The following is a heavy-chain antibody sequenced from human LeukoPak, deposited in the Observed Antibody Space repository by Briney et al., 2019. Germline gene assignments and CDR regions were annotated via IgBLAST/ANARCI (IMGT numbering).Heavy chain of an antibody. V-gene: IGHV1-46*01. CDR1: GYTFTSYY. Sequence: ASVKVSCKASGYTFTSYYMHWVRQAPGQGLEWMGIINPSGGSTSYAQKFQGRVTMTRDMSTSTVYMELSSLRSEDTAVYYCARETGMTPDAFDIWGQGTMVTVSS. CDR2: INPSGGST. CDR3: ARETGMTPDAFDI. J-gene: IGHJ3*02. D-gene: IGHD6-13*01.